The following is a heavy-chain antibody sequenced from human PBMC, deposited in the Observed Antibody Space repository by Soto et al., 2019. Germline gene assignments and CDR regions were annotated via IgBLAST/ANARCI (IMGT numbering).Heavy chain of an antibody. J-gene: IGHJ6*02. CDR1: GGSISSGGYY. CDR2: IYYSGST. V-gene: IGHV4-31*03. CDR3: ARDDSYGGYYAMDV. D-gene: IGHD5-18*01. Sequence: QVQLQESGPGLVKPSQTLSLTCTVSGGSISSGGYYWSWIRQHPGKGLEGIGYIYYSGSTYYNPSLKSRVTISVDTSKNQFSLKLSSVTAADTAVYYCARDDSYGGYYAMDVWGQGTTVTVSS.